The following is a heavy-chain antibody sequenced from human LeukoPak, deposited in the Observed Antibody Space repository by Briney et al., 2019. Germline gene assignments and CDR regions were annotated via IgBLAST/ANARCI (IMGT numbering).Heavy chain of an antibody. CDR3: AREGHTRGHPPAFDV. Sequence: GRPLRLSCAASGFTFSDSVMHWVRQAPGSGLEWVAGISRDGGLEHYLESVKGRFTISRHNSNTLLYLQMNRLRVEHTSVYYCAREGHTRGHPPAFDVWGQGTMVTVSS. CDR2: ISRDGGLE. CDR1: GFTFSDSV. V-gene: IGHV3-30*03. D-gene: IGHD2-8*02. J-gene: IGHJ3*01.